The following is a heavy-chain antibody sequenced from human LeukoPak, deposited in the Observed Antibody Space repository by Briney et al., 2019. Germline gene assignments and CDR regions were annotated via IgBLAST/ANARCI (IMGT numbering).Heavy chain of an antibody. J-gene: IGHJ6*03. CDR3: ARRLHRGFWSGSTVPYYMGV. CDR2: INPNSGGT. Sequence: ASVTVSCKASGYTFTGYYMHWVRQAPGQGLEWMGWINPNSGGTNYAQKFQGRVTMARDTSISTAYMELSRLRSDDTAVYYCARRLHRGFWSGSTVPYYMGVWGKGTTVTVSS. D-gene: IGHD3-3*01. V-gene: IGHV1-2*02. CDR1: GYTFTGYY.